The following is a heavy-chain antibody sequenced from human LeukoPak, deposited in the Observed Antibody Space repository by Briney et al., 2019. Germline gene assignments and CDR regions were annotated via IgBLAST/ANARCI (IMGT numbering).Heavy chain of an antibody. CDR1: GGSISSGGYS. Sequence: SQTLSLTCAVSGGSISSGGYSWSWIRQPPGKGLEWIGYIYHSGSTYYNPSLKSRVTTSVDRSKNQFSLKLSSVTAADTAVYYCAREVTIFGVVNWFDPWGQGTLVTVSS. V-gene: IGHV4-30-2*01. D-gene: IGHD3-3*01. CDR2: IYHSGST. J-gene: IGHJ5*02. CDR3: AREVTIFGVVNWFDP.